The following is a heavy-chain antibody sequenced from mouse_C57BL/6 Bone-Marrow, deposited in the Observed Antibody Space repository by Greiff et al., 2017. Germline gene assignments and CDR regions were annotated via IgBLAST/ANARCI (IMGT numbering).Heavy chain of an antibody. J-gene: IGHJ3*01. V-gene: IGHV1-4*01. D-gene: IGHD1-1*02. CDR3: ARCYGAY. Sequence: VQRVESGAELARPGASVKMSCKASGYTFTSYTMHWVKQRPGQGLAWIGYINPSSGYTKYNQKFKDKATLTAAKSSSTAYMQLSSLTSEDSAVYYCARCYGAYWGQGTLVTVSA. CDR1: GYTFTSYT. CDR2: INPSSGYT.